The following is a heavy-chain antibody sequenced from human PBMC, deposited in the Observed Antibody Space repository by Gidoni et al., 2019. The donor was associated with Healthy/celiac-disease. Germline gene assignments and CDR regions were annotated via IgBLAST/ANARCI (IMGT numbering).Heavy chain of an antibody. D-gene: IGHD4-17*01. Sequence: QVQLVESGGGVVQPGGSLRLSCAASGFAFSRYGMHWVRQAPGKGLEWVAFIRYDGSNKYYADSVKGRFTISRDNSKNTLYLQMNSLRAEDTAVYYCAKDLDTVTPFDYWGQGTLVTVSS. J-gene: IGHJ4*02. V-gene: IGHV3-30*02. CDR2: IRYDGSNK. CDR3: AKDLDTVTPFDY. CDR1: GFAFSRYG.